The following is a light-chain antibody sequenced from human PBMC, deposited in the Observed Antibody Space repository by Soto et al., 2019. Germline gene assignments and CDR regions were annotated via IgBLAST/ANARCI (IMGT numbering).Light chain of an antibody. V-gene: IGLV1-44*01. CDR1: SSNIESNT. CDR3: LAWDDSLNGTL. Sequence: LTQPPSASGTPGQRVTISCSGSSSNIESNTVYWYQQLPGMAPRLLIHTNDRRPSGVPDRFSGSKSGTSASLAISGLQSEDEADYYCLAWDDSLNGTLFGTGSKVTVL. CDR2: TND. J-gene: IGLJ1*01.